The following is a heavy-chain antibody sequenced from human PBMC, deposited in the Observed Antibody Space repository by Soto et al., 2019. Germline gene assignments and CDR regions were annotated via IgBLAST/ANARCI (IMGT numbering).Heavy chain of an antibody. CDR2: MQPSSGRT. V-gene: IGHV1-8*01. CDR3: ARGVTAGVDY. CDR1: GYSFTGLD. Sequence: ASVKVSCQASGYSFTGLDINWVRQTTGQGLEWMGWMQPSSGRTGYAQKFQGRVTMTRDTSINTAYMELSSLTSDDKAFYYCARGVTAGVDYWGQGTLVTVSS. D-gene: IGHD1-26*01. J-gene: IGHJ4*02.